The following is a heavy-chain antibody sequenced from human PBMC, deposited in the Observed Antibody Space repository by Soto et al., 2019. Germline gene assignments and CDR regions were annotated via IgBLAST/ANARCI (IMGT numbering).Heavy chain of an antibody. CDR1: GGSISSSNW. J-gene: IGHJ3*02. CDR3: AREMGIAAAGSSGDAFDI. CDR2: IYHSGST. Sequence: SETLFLTCAVSGGSISSSNWWSWVRQPPGRGREWIGEIYHSGSTNYNPALKSRVTIAVDKSKNQFSLKLSSVTAADTAVYYCAREMGIAAAGSSGDAFDIWGQGTMVT. D-gene: IGHD6-13*01. V-gene: IGHV4-4*02.